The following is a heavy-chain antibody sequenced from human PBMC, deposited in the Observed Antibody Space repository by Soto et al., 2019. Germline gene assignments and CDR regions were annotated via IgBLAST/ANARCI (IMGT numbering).Heavy chain of an antibody. Sequence: QVQLVQSGAEVKKPGSSVKVSCKASGGTFSSYAISWVRQAPGPGLEWMGGIIPIFGTANYAQKFQGRVTITADESTSTAYMDLSSLRSEDTAVYYCARVLYSSSWYAHYYGMDVWGHGTTVTVSS. CDR3: ARVLYSSSWYAHYYGMDV. D-gene: IGHD6-13*01. CDR2: IIPIFGTA. CDR1: GGTFSSYA. J-gene: IGHJ6*02. V-gene: IGHV1-69*01.